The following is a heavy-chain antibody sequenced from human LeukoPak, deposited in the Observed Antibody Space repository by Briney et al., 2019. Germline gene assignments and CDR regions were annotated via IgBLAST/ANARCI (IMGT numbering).Heavy chain of an antibody. CDR2: INHSGST. D-gene: IGHD3-3*01. Sequence: PSETLSLTCAVYGGSFSGYYWSWIRQPPGKGLEWIGEINHSGSTNYNPSLKSRVTISVDTSKNQFSLKLSSVTAADTAVYYCARGSMRNTYYDFWSGYLHFFDYWGQGTLVTVSS. J-gene: IGHJ4*02. CDR1: GGSFSGYY. CDR3: ARGSMRNTYYDFWSGYLHFFDY. V-gene: IGHV4-34*01.